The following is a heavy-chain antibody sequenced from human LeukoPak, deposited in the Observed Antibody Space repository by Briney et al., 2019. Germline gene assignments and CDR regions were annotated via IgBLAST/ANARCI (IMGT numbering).Heavy chain of an antibody. CDR3: AKFGSSSSSVDY. V-gene: IGHV3-30*18. J-gene: IGHJ4*02. CDR1: GFTFSSYG. D-gene: IGHD6-6*01. CDR2: ISYDGSNK. Sequence: PGGSLRLSCAASGFTFSSYGMHWVRQAPGKGLEWAAVISYDGSNKYYADSVKGRFTISRDNSKNTLYLQMNSLRAEDTAVYYCAKFGSSSSSVDYWGQGTLVTVSS.